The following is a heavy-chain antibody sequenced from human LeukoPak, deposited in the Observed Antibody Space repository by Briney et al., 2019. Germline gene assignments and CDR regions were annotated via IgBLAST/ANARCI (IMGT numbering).Heavy chain of an antibody. CDR2: INHSGST. CDR3: ARVVRFLEWLPFDYYYYGMDV. Sequence: SETLSLTCAAYGGSFSGYYWSWIRQPPGKGLEWIGEINHSGSTNYNPSLKSRVTISVDTSKNQFSLKLSSVTAADTAVYYCARVVRFLEWLPFDYYYYGMDVWGQGTTVTVSS. CDR1: GGSFSGYY. J-gene: IGHJ6*02. D-gene: IGHD3-3*01. V-gene: IGHV4-34*01.